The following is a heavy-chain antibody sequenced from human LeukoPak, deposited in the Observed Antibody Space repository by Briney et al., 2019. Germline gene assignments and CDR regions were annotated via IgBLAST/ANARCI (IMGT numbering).Heavy chain of an antibody. CDR3: ARTLLVGANDAFDI. CDR1: GYTFTGYY. J-gene: IGHJ3*02. D-gene: IGHD1-26*01. CDR2: INPNSGGT. V-gene: IGHV1-2*02. Sequence: ASVKVSCKASGYTFTGYYMHWVRQAPGQGLEWMGWINPNSGGTNYAQKFQGRVTMTRDTSISTAYMELSRLRSDDTAVYYCARTLLVGANDAFDIWGQGTMVTVSS.